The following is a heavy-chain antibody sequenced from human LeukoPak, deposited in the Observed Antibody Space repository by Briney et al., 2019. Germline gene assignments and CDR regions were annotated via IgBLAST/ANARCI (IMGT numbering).Heavy chain of an antibody. J-gene: IGHJ4*02. CDR2: ISYDGSNK. D-gene: IGHD6-19*01. V-gene: IGHV3-30-3*01. Sequence: GGSLRLSCAASGFTFSSYAMHWVRQAPGKGLEWVAVISYDGSNKYYADSVKGRFTISRDNSKNTLYLQMNSLRAEDTAVYYCARGKLPGYSSGRFDYRGQGTLVTVSS. CDR3: ARGKLPGYSSGRFDY. CDR1: GFTFSSYA.